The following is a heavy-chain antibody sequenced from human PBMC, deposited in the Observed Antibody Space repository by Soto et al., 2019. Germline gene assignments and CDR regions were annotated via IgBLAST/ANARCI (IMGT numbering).Heavy chain of an antibody. CDR2: ISGSGGST. CDR1: GFTFSSYA. D-gene: IGHD4-17*01. J-gene: IGHJ4*02. V-gene: IGHV3-23*01. Sequence: EVQLLESGGCLVQPGGSLRLSCAASGFTFSSYAMSWVRQAPGKGLEWVSAISGSGGSTYYADSVKGRFTISRDNSKNTLYLQMNSLRAEDTAVYYCAKDSPDYYGDWGPFDYWGQGTLVTVSS. CDR3: AKDSPDYYGDWGPFDY.